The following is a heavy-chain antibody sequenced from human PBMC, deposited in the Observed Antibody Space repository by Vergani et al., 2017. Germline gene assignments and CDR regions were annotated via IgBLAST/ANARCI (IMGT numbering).Heavy chain of an antibody. CDR1: GFTFSSYS. CDR2: ISSSSSYI. D-gene: IGHD3-10*01. J-gene: IGHJ6*03. V-gene: IGHV3-21*01. Sequence: EVQLVESGGGLVKPGGSLRLSCAASGFTFSSYSMNWVRQAPGKGLEWVSSISSSSSYIYYADSVKGRFTISRDNAKNSLYLQMNSLRAEDTAVYYCARERFYYGSGSSNYYYYMDVWGKGTTVTVSS. CDR3: ARERFYYGSGSSNYYYYMDV.